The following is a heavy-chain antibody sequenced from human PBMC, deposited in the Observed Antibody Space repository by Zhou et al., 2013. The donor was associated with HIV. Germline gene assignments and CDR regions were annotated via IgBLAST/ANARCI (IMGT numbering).Heavy chain of an antibody. J-gene: IGHJ6*03. V-gene: IGHV1-69*11. CDR1: GGTFSTYA. CDR3: ARAYDLWSGSGYYYYMDV. Sequence: QVQLVQSGVEMKRPGASVKVSCKASGGTFSTYAISWVRQAPGQGPEWMGRVIPILGTTNYAQKFQGRVTITADESTSTAYMELSSLRSDDTAVYYCARAYDLWSGSGYYYYMDVWGKGTTVSVSS. D-gene: IGHD3-3*01. CDR2: VIPILGTT.